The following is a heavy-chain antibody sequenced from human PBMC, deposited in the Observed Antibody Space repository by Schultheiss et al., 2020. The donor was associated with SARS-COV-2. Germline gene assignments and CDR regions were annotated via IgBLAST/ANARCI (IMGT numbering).Heavy chain of an antibody. D-gene: IGHD3/OR15-3a*01. J-gene: IGHJ4*02. V-gene: IGHV3-33*08. CDR2: MWYDGSNE. CDR1: GFTFSSYG. Sequence: GGSLRLSCAASGFTFSSYGMHWVRQAPGKGLEWVAAMWYDGSNEYHADSVKGRFSISRDNSKDTLYLQMNSLRAEDTAVYYCGDFWTIDYWGQGTLVTVSS. CDR3: GDFWTIDY.